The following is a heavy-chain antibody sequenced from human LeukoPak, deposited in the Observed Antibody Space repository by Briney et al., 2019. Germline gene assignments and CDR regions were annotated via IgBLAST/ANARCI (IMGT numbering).Heavy chain of an antibody. CDR3: ARAWYGAAARNDY. V-gene: IGHV4-34*01. D-gene: IGHD3-10*01. CDR2: INHSGST. Sequence: PSETLSLTCAVYGGSFSGYYWSWIRQPPGKGLEWIGEINHSGSTNYNPSLKSRVTISVDTSKNQFSLKLSSVTAADTAVYYCARAWYGAAARNDYWGRGTLVTVSS. CDR1: GGSFSGYY. J-gene: IGHJ4*02.